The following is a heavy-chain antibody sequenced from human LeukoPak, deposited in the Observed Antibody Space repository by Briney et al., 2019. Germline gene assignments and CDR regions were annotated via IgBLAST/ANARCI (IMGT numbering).Heavy chain of an antibody. CDR3: ARDSVSTGVVRAFDY. CDR1: GGSISSGGHY. Sequence: SETLSLTCTVSGGSISSGGHYWSWIRQHPGQGLEWIGYIYYSGSTYYNPSLKSRVTISVDTSENQFSLNLSSVTAADTAVYYCARDSVSTGVVRAFDYWGQGTLATVSS. V-gene: IGHV4-31*03. D-gene: IGHD1-26*01. J-gene: IGHJ4*02. CDR2: IYYSGST.